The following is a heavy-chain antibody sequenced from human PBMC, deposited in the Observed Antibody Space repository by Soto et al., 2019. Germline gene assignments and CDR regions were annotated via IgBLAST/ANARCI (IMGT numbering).Heavy chain of an antibody. CDR3: ARDYRNKGFDY. V-gene: IGHV3-11*01. J-gene: IGHJ4*02. Sequence: GRSLRLSFAVYGFTFSDFYMSWIRQAPGKGLEWISYISGTGSNINYADSVKGRFTISRDNAKSSLYLQMNSLRVEDTAVYYCARDYRNKGFDYWGQGTLVTVSS. D-gene: IGHD4-4*01. CDR1: GFTFSDFY. CDR2: ISGTGSNI.